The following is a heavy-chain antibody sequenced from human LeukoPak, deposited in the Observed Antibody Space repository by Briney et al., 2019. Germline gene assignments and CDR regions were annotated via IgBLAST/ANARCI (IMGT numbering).Heavy chain of an antibody. CDR2: IYYSGST. V-gene: IGHV4-39*01. CDR3: ARHLPSVIALNWFDP. D-gene: IGHD4-11*01. Sequence: SETLSLTCTVSGGSISSSSYYWCWIRQPPGKGLEWIGSIYYSGSTYYNPSLKSRVTISVDTSKNQFSLKLSSVTAADTAVYYCARHLPSVIALNWFDPWGQGTLVTVSS. J-gene: IGHJ5*02. CDR1: GGSISSSSYY.